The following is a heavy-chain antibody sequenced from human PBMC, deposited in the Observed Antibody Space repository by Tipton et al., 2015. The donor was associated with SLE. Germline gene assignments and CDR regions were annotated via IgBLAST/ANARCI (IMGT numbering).Heavy chain of an antibody. D-gene: IGHD3-10*01. V-gene: IGHV3-7*01. CDR2: IRPDGGEI. CDR3: ARETSSGAFDV. CDR1: GFTSSSYW. J-gene: IGHJ3*01. Sequence: SLRLSCADSGFTSSSYWMAWVRQAPGKGLEWVANIRPDGGEIFYVDSVRGRFTISRDNAQSSLYLQMNRLSSGDTAVYYCARETSSGAFDVWGQGTTVTVSS.